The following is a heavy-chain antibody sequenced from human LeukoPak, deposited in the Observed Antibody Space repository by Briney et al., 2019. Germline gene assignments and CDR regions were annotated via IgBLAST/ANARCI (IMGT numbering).Heavy chain of an antibody. CDR3: ARAPIRPEYYDILTEEYYYYMDV. J-gene: IGHJ6*03. CDR1: GYTFTIYA. CDR2: INGGNGNT. V-gene: IGHV1-3*03. Sequence: ASVKVSFKASGYTFTIYAMHWVRQAPGQRLEWMGWINGGNGNTKYSQEFQGRVTITRDTSASTAYMELSSLRSEDTAVYYCARAPIRPEYYDILTEEYYYYMDVWGKGTTVTIS. D-gene: IGHD3-9*01.